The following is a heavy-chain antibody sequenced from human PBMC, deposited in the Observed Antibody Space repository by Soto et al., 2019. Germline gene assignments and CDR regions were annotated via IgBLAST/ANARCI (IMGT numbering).Heavy chain of an antibody. CDR2: ISSSSSYI. CDR1: GFTFSSYS. CDR3: ARDFGGRRFLEWLPNWFDP. V-gene: IGHV3-21*01. D-gene: IGHD3-3*01. Sequence: EVQLVESGGGLVKPGGSLRLSCAASGFTFSSYSMNWVRQAPGKGLEWVSSISSSSSYIYYADSVKGRFTISRDNAKNSLYLQMNSLRAEDTAVYYCARDFGGRRFLEWLPNWFDPWGQGTLVTVSS. J-gene: IGHJ5*02.